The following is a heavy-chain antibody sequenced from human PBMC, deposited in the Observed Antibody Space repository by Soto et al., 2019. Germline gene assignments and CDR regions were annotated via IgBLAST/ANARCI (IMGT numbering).Heavy chain of an antibody. J-gene: IGHJ4*02. CDR2: IHNSANT. Sequence: PSETLSLTCTVSGGSISSHYWMWMRQPPGKRVEYIGYIHNSANTNYNPSLKSRVTISLDKSNNQFSLNLKSVTAADTAVYYCATLPPRIVVTVLPFPSWGQGTMVTVSS. CDR3: ATLPPRIVVTVLPFPS. D-gene: IGHD2-15*01. CDR1: GGSISSHY. V-gene: IGHV4-59*11.